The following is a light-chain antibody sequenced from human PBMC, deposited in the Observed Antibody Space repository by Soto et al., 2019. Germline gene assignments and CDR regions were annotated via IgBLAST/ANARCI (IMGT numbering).Light chain of an antibody. V-gene: IGKV2-30*02. CDR3: MQGSHWPPIT. J-gene: IGKJ5*01. Sequence: EVVVTQSPLSLPFTLGQAASISCRSSQSLXHRDGNTYLSWFRQRPGQSPRRLIYKVSNREAGVPDRFSGSGSGTDFTLKISRVEAEDVGLYYCMQGSHWPPITFGQGTRLEIK. CDR2: KVS. CDR1: QSLXHRDGNTY.